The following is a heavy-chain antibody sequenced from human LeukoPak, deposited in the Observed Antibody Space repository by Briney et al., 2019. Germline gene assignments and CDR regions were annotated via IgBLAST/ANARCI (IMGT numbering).Heavy chain of an antibody. J-gene: IGHJ6*02. Sequence: QPGGSLRLSCAASGFTFSSYSMNWVRQAPGKGLEWVSYISSSSSTIYYADSVKGRFTISRDNAKNSLYLQMNSLRAEDTAVYYCARDGPASGSYYAGYYYYYGMDVWGQGTTVTVSS. V-gene: IGHV3-48*01. CDR1: GFTFSSYS. CDR3: ARDGPASGSYYAGYYYYYGMDV. CDR2: ISSSSSTI. D-gene: IGHD1-26*01.